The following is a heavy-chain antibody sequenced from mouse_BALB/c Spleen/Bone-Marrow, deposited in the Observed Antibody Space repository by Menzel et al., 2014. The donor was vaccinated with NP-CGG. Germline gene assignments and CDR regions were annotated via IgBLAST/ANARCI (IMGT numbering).Heavy chain of an antibody. CDR2: IYPGGGYT. Sequence: QVQLKDSGAELVRPGTSVKISCKASGYTFTNHWLGWVKQRPGHGLEWIGDIYPGGGYTNYNEKFKGKATLTADTSSSTAYMQLSSLTSEDSAVYFCARKNWDFDYWGQGTTLTVSS. J-gene: IGHJ2*01. CDR1: GYTFTNHW. CDR3: ARKNWDFDY. D-gene: IGHD4-1*01. V-gene: IGHV1-63*02.